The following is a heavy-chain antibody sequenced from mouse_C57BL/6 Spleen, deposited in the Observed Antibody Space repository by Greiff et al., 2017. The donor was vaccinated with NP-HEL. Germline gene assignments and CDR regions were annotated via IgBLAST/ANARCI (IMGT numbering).Heavy chain of an antibody. CDR2: IYPGDGDT. D-gene: IGHD1-1*01. Sequence: LVEPGASVKISCKASGYAFSSSWMNWVKQRPGKGLEWIGRIYPGDGDTNYNGKFKGKATLTADKSSSTAYMQLSSLTSEDSAVYFCARWDYYGSSSYAMDYWGQGTSVTVSS. V-gene: IGHV1-82*01. J-gene: IGHJ4*01. CDR1: GYAFSSSW. CDR3: ARWDYYGSSSYAMDY.